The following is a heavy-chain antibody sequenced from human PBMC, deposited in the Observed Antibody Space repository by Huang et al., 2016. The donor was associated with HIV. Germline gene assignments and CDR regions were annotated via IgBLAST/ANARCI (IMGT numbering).Heavy chain of an antibody. Sequence: QVHLVESGGGVVQPGRSLRLSCAASGFTFSTNPIHWVRQGPGQGLEWVAVISHDGSTKFYAESVKGRSAISRDNSKNMVYLQIYRLRVEDTGVYYCAREKGPEDWGQGTLVTVSS. CDR1: GFTFSTNP. CDR2: ISHDGSTK. J-gene: IGHJ4*02. CDR3: AREKGPED. V-gene: IGHV3-30*09.